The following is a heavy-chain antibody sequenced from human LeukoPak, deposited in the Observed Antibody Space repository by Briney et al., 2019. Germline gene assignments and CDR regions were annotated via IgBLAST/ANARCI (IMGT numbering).Heavy chain of an antibody. J-gene: IGHJ6*03. CDR1: AGAISGYY. CDR2: VFYTGKT. V-gene: IGHV4-59*12. D-gene: IGHD6-13*01. CDR3: ARVTGAATGIYYYYYYMDV. Sequence: PSETLSLTCTVSAGAISGYYWNWIRQSPGKGLEWIGYVFYTGKTIYNSSLKSRVTISLDTSKNQFSLKLSSVTAADTAVYYCARVTGAATGIYYYYYYMDVWGKGTTVTVSS.